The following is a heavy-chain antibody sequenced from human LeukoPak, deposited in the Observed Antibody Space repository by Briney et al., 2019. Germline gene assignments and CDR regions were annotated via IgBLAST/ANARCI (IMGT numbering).Heavy chain of an antibody. CDR1: GYTFTICA. V-gene: IGHV1-3*01. D-gene: IGHD3-10*01. CDR3: ARVRMVRGVISYYYGMDV. Sequence: ASVTVSFKASGYTFTICAMHWVRQAPGQRLEWMGWINAGNGNTKYSQKFQGRVTITRDTSASTAYMELSSLRSEDTAVYYCARVRMVRGVISYYYGMDVWGKGTTVTVSS. CDR2: INAGNGNT. J-gene: IGHJ6*04.